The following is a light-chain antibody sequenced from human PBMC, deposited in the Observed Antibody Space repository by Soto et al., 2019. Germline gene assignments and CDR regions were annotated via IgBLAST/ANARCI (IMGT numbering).Light chain of an antibody. CDR1: QGVNSGS. Sequence: DIALTQSPGTLSLSPGDRAILSCRASQGVNSGSLAWYQQRPSQAPMLLIYAATIRATGIPSKFSGSGSGTDFTLTISRLEPEDIAVYYCQQYGSSVRTFGQGTKVEIK. V-gene: IGKV3-20*01. CDR2: AAT. J-gene: IGKJ1*01. CDR3: QQYGSSVRT.